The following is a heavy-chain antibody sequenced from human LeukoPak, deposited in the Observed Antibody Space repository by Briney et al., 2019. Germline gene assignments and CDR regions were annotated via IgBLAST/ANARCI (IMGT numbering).Heavy chain of an antibody. V-gene: IGHV3-21*01. CDR3: ARAPARYCSSTSCYGFDP. Sequence: AGGSLTLSCAASGFTFSSYSMNWVRQAPGKGLEWVSSISSSSSYIYYADSVKGRFTISRDNAKNSLYLQMNSLRAEDTAVYYCARAPARYCSSTSCYGFDPWGQGSLVTVSS. CDR2: ISSSSSYI. CDR1: GFTFSSYS. D-gene: IGHD2-2*01. J-gene: IGHJ5*02.